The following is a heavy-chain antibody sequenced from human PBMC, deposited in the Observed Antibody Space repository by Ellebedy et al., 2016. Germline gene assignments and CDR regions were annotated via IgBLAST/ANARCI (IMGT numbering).Heavy chain of an antibody. D-gene: IGHD5-18*01. CDR3: ARASGYSYGSYYYYYMDV. Sequence: GGSLRLXXAASGFTFSDYYMSWIRQAPGKGLEWVSYISSSGSTIYYADSVKGRFTISRDNAKNSLYLQMNSLRAEDTAVYYCARASGYSYGSYYYYYMDVWGKGTTVTVSS. CDR1: GFTFSDYY. J-gene: IGHJ6*03. V-gene: IGHV3-11*01. CDR2: ISSSGSTI.